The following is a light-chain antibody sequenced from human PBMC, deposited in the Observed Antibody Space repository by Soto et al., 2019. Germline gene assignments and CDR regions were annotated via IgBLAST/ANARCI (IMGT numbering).Light chain of an antibody. CDR2: DND. J-gene: IGLJ1*01. CDR1: SSNIGNNY. V-gene: IGLV1-51*01. CDR3: GSWDNSLDAYV. Sequence: QSVLTQPPSVSAAPGQRVSISCSGSSSNIGNNYVSWYQQLPGTAPKLLIYDNDRRPSGIPDRFSGSKSGTSATLGITGLQTGDEADYCCGSWDNSLDAYVFGDATKRTV.